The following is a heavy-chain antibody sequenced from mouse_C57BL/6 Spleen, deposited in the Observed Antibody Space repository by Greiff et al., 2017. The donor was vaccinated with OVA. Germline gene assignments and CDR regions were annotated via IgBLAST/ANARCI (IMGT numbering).Heavy chain of an antibody. D-gene: IGHD1-1*01. V-gene: IGHV2-5*01. CDR1: GFSLTSYG. J-gene: IGHJ2*01. CDR2: IWRGGST. CDR3: AKTPPYYYGFDY. Sequence: VKVEESGPGLVQPSQSLSITCTVSGFSLTSYGVHWVRQSPGKGLEWLGVIWRGGSTDYNAAFMSRLSITKDNSKSQVFFKMNSLQADDTAIYYCAKTPPYYYGFDYWGQGTTLTVSS.